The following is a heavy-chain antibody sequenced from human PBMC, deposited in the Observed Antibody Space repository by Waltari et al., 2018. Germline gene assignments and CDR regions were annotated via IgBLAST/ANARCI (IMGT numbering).Heavy chain of an antibody. Sequence: EVQLVVSGRGLVQPGGSLRLSCEASGFTFSRYWMGWVRKTPGKGMEWVANINYDGSQKYYVDSVKGRFTISRDNAKNSVYLQMNSLRVEDTAVYYCAKSRGFEYWGQGTLITVSS. D-gene: IGHD2-2*01. CDR2: INYDGSQK. J-gene: IGHJ4*02. CDR1: GFTFSRYW. V-gene: IGHV3-7*01. CDR3: AKSRGFEY.